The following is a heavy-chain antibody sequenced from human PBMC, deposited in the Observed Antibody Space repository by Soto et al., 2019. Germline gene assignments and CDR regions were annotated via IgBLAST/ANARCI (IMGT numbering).Heavy chain of an antibody. J-gene: IGHJ3*02. CDR1: GYTFTTYG. V-gene: IGHV1-18*04. Sequence: RASVKVSCKAAGYTFTTYGFSWLRQAPGQGLEWMGWISGHNGKTKYAQSFQGRITMTTDTSTRTAYMELRSLRSDDTAVYYCARWEPYYYDSSGYALDIWGQGTMVTVSS. CDR2: ISGHNGKT. D-gene: IGHD3-22*01. CDR3: ARWEPYYYDSSGYALDI.